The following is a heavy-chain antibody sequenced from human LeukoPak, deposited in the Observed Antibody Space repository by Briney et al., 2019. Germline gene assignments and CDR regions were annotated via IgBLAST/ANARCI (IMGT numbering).Heavy chain of an antibody. CDR1: GGSISSNNYY. V-gene: IGHV4-39*07. J-gene: IGHJ5*02. Sequence: SETLSLTCTVSGGSISSNNYYWGWIRQPPGKGLEWIGSIYYSGSTYYNPSLKSRVTISVDTSKNQFSLKLSSVTAADTAVYFCARDNSVRDEAWWFNPWGQGTLVTVSS. CDR2: IYYSGST. CDR3: ARDNSVRDEAWWFNP. D-gene: IGHD5-24*01.